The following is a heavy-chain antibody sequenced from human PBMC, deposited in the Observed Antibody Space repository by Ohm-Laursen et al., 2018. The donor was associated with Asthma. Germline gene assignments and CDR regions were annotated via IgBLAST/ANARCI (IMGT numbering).Heavy chain of an antibody. J-gene: IGHJ5*02. V-gene: IGHV1-18*01. D-gene: IGHD6-13*01. CDR2: ISAYNGNT. CDR1: GYTFTSYG. CDR3: AAEGSSRSVNWFDP. Sequence: GSSVKVSCKASGYTFTSYGISWVRQAPGQGLEWMGWISAYNGNTNYAQKFQGRVTITADESTSTAYMELSSLRSEDTAVYYCAAEGSSRSVNWFDPWGQGTLVTVSS.